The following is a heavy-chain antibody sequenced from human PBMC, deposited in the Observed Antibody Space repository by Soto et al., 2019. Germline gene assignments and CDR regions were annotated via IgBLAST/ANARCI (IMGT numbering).Heavy chain of an antibody. Sequence: PGGSLSLSCVASGFSFSSYSFHWIRKDPGKGLEWVSLISYDGIRKNYEDSVKGRFTISRDPSKNTVYLQMNSLRSDDTAVYYCARSIAVAGLDYWGQGTRVTVSA. CDR3: ARSIAVAGLDY. CDR1: GFSFSSYS. J-gene: IGHJ4*02. D-gene: IGHD6-19*01. CDR2: ISYDGIRK. V-gene: IGHV3-30-3*01.